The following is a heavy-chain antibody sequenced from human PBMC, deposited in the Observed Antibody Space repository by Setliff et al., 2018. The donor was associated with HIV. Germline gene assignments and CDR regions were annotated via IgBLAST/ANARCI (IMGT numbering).Heavy chain of an antibody. D-gene: IGHD3-10*01. Sequence: ASVKVSCKVSGYTLTELSMHWVRQAPGKGLEWMGGFDPEDGETIYAQKFQGRVTMTEDTSTDTAYMELSSLRSEDTAVYYCATDQISDGSGSYPKSYFDYWGQGTLGTVSS. V-gene: IGHV1-24*01. J-gene: IGHJ4*02. CDR2: FDPEDGET. CDR3: ATDQISDGSGSYPKSYFDY. CDR1: GYTLTELS.